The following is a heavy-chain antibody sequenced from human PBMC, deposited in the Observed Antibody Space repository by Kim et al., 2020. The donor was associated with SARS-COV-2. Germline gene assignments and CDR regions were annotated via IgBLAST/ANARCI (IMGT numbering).Heavy chain of an antibody. J-gene: IGHJ4*02. CDR3: ARGFGKIDY. CDR2: YYSGST. V-gene: IGHV4-59*09. Sequence: YYSGSTNYTPSLKSRVTISVDTSKNQFSLKLSSVTAADTAVYYCARGFGKIDYWGQGTLVTVSS. D-gene: IGHD3-10*01.